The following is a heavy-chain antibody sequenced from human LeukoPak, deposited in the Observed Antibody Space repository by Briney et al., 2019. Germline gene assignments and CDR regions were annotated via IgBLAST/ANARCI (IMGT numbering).Heavy chain of an antibody. CDR3: ATETIGRHYDY. D-gene: IGHD1-14*01. V-gene: IGHV3-21*01. Sequence: GGSLRLSCAASGFTFSSCGFNWVRQAPGKGLEWVSSIGPTGTDRYYADSVRGRFTISRDNAKNSMYLQMDSLRDEDTAVYYCATETIGRHYDYWGQGTLLTISP. CDR1: GFTFSSCG. CDR2: IGPTGTDR. J-gene: IGHJ4*02.